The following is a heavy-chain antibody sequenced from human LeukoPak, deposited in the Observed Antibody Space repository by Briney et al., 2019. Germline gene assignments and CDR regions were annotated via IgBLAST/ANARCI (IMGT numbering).Heavy chain of an antibody. CDR1: GFTVSSNY. Sequence: GGSLRLSCAASGFTVSSNYMSWVRQAPGKGLEWVSVIYSGGSTYYADSVKGRFTISRDNSKNTLYLQMNSLRAEDTAVYYCAKTRGGYANFDYWGQGTLVTVSS. CDR2: IYSGGST. J-gene: IGHJ4*02. V-gene: IGHV3-66*01. CDR3: AKTRGGYANFDY. D-gene: IGHD5-12*01.